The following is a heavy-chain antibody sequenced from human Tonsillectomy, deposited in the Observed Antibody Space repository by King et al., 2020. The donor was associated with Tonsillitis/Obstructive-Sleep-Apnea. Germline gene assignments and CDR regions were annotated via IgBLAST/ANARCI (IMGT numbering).Heavy chain of an antibody. Sequence: VQLVESGGGLVKPGGSLRLSCAASGFTFSSYSMNWVRQAPGKGLEWGSSISSSSSYIYYADSVKGRFTISRDNAKNSLDLQMNSLRAEDTAVYYCAREGVVFRAGNSADSDYWGQGTLVTVSS. CDR3: AREGVVFRAGNSADSDY. V-gene: IGHV3-21*01. D-gene: IGHD3-10*02. CDR1: GFTFSSYS. J-gene: IGHJ4*02. CDR2: ISSSSSYI.